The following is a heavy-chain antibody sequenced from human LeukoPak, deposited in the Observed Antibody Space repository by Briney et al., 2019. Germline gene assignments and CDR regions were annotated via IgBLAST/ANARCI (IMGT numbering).Heavy chain of an antibody. Sequence: GGSLRLSCAASGFTFSSYWMSWVRQAPGKGLEWVANIKEDGSEKYYVDSVKGRFTISRDNAKNSLYLQMNSLRAEDTAVYYCARDGYFIEVSSGYYYPIDYWGQGTLVTVSS. J-gene: IGHJ4*02. CDR3: ARDGYFIEVSSGYYYPIDY. CDR1: GFTFSSYW. V-gene: IGHV3-7*01. D-gene: IGHD3-22*01. CDR2: IKEDGSEK.